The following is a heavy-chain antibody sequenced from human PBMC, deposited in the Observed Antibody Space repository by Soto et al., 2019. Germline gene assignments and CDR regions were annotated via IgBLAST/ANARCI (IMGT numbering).Heavy chain of an antibody. V-gene: IGHV1-3*01. CDR2: INAGNGNT. CDR1: GYTFITYA. D-gene: IGHD6-19*01. CDR3: ARGIIVGGWYPYYFDY. Sequence: ASVKVSCKASGYTFITYAMHWVRLAPGQRLEWMGWINAGNGNTKYSQKFQGRVSITRDTSASTAYMELSSLRSEDTAVYYCARGIIVGGWYPYYFDYWGQGTLVTVSS. J-gene: IGHJ4*02.